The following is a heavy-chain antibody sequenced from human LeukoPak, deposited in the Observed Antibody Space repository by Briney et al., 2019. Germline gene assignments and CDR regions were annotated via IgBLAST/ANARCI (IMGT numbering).Heavy chain of an antibody. V-gene: IGHV1-8*01. CDR3: ARASDSSGYGHDAFDI. D-gene: IGHD3-22*01. Sequence: GASVKVSCKASGYTFTSYDINWVRQATGQGLEWMRWMNPNSGNTGYAQKFQGRVTMTRNTSISTAYMELSSLRSEDTAVYYCARASDSSGYGHDAFDIWGQGTMVTVSS. J-gene: IGHJ3*02. CDR1: GYTFTSYD. CDR2: MNPNSGNT.